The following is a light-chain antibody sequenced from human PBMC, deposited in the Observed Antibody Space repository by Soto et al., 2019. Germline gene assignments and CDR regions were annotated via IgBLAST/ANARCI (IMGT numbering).Light chain of an antibody. CDR1: QSVSSY. V-gene: IGKV3-11*01. CDR2: DAS. Sequence: IVLTQSPATLSLSPGERATLACRASQSVSSYLAWYQQKPCQAPRLLIYDASNRATGIPARFSGSGSGTDFTLTISSLEPEDFAVYYCQQHSNWPRTFGQGTKVEIK. CDR3: QQHSNWPRT. J-gene: IGKJ1*01.